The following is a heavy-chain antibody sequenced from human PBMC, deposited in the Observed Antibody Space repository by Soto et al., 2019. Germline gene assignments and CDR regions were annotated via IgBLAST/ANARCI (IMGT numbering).Heavy chain of an antibody. D-gene: IGHD3-10*02. CDR3: ATDVRGGVYDI. CDR2: INQDGSER. V-gene: IGHV3-7*01. CDR1: GFTFSNYW. Sequence: EVQLVESGGGLVQPGGSLRLSCAASGFTFSNYWMSWVRQTPGKGLEWVGQINQDGSERYYMGSVRGRFTISRDNPTSSLYLQMDSLRGEDTAVYYCATDVRGGVYDIWGLGTVVTVSS. J-gene: IGHJ3*02.